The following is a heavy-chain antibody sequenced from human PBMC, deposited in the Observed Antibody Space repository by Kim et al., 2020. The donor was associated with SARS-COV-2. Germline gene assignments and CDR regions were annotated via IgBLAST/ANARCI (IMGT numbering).Heavy chain of an antibody. CDR1: GYSFTSYR. D-gene: IGHD6-19*01. CDR3: AREGGYSRGWNQATS. CDR2: INTNTGNP. V-gene: IGHV7-4-1*02. J-gene: IGHJ5*02. Sequence: ASVKVSCKASGYSFTSYRVNWVRQAPGQGLEWMGWINTNTGNPTYAQGFTGRFVFSLDTSVSTAYLQISSLKAADTAVYYCAREGGYSRGWNQATSWGQGTLVTVYS.